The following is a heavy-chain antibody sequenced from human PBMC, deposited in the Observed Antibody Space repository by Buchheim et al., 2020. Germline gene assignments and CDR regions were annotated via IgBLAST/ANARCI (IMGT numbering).Heavy chain of an antibody. D-gene: IGHD1-26*01. CDR1: GFTFSSYG. V-gene: IGHV3-30*18. CDR3: AKEDPWELHSPTIDY. Sequence: QVQLVESGGGVVQPGRSLRLSCAASGFTFSSYGMHWVRQAPGKGLEWVAVVSFNGNDKYYADSVKGRLAISRDNSKNTLYLQMNSLRAEDTAVYYCAKEDPWELHSPTIDYWGQGTL. CDR2: VSFNGNDK. J-gene: IGHJ4*02.